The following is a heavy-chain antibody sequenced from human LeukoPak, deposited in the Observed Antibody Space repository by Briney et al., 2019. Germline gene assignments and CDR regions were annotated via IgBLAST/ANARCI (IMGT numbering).Heavy chain of an antibody. CDR1: GGSISSGGYS. V-gene: IGHV4-30-2*01. J-gene: IGHJ5*02. D-gene: IGHD2-8*01. Sequence: SETLSLTCAVSGGSISSGGYSWSWIRQPPGKGLEWIGYIYHSGSTYYNPSLKSRVTISVDRSKNQFSLKLSSVTAADTAVYYCARESRGVPYNWFDPWGQGTLVTVSS. CDR3: ARESRGVPYNWFDP. CDR2: IYHSGST.